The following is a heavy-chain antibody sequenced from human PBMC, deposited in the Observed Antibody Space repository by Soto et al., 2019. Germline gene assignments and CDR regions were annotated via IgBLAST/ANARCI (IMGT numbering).Heavy chain of an antibody. J-gene: IGHJ4*02. CDR1: GFTFSSYA. Sequence: EVQLLESGGGLVQPGGSLRLSCAASGFTFSSYAMSWVRQAPGKGLEWVSAISGSGGSTYYADSVKGRFTISRDNSKNTLYLQMNSLRAEDTAVYYCAKGGTGYSSSWSIPQDPNDYWGQGTLVTVSS. D-gene: IGHD6-13*01. CDR2: ISGSGGST. CDR3: AKGGTGYSSSWSIPQDPNDY. V-gene: IGHV3-23*01.